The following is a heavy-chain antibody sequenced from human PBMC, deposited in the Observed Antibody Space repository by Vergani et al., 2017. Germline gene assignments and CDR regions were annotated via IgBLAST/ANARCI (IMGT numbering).Heavy chain of an antibody. Sequence: EVQLVESGGGLVKPGGSLRLSCAASGFTFSSYRMNWVRQAPGKGLEWVSSISSSSSYIYYADSVKGRFTISRDNAKNSLYLQMNSLRAEDTAVYYCARETPSYDSSGYDGYYFDYWGQGTLVTVSS. V-gene: IGHV3-21*01. CDR1: GFTFSSYR. CDR2: ISSSSSYI. CDR3: ARETPSYDSSGYDGYYFDY. J-gene: IGHJ4*02. D-gene: IGHD3-22*01.